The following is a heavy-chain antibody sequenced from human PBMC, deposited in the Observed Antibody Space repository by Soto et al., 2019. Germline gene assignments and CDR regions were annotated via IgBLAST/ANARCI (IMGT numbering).Heavy chain of an antibody. V-gene: IGHV4-61*01. J-gene: IGHJ3*01. Sequence: QVQLQESGPRLVKPSETLLLTCSVSGGSVSNGIYYWTWIRQTPGKGLEWIGFSLNSGTTIYNPSPKRRVAISVDTSKNQFSLRLDSMTAADTALYYCARDGEGARAGAFDVWGQGTMVTVSS. CDR1: GGSVSNGIYY. CDR2: SLNSGTT. CDR3: ARDGEGARAGAFDV. D-gene: IGHD6-19*01.